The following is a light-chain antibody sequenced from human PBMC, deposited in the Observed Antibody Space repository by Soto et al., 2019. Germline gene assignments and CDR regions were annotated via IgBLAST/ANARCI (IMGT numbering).Light chain of an antibody. Sequence: EILLTQSPGTLSLSPGERATLSCRASQSVRNSYLAWYQQKPGQAPRLLIYGASGRATGIPDRFSGSGSGTDFMLTISRLEPEDFAVYYCQHYGSSPYTFGQGTKLEI. V-gene: IGKV3-20*01. CDR1: QSVRNSY. J-gene: IGKJ2*01. CDR2: GAS. CDR3: QHYGSSPYT.